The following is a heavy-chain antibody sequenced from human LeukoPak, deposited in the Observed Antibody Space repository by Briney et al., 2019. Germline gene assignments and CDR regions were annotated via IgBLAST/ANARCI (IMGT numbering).Heavy chain of an antibody. D-gene: IGHD3-16*02. J-gene: IGHJ5*02. Sequence: SETLSLTCTVSGGSISSYCWSWIRQPPGKGLEWIGYIYYSGSTNYNPSLKSRVTISVDTSKNQFSLKLSSVTAADTAVYYCARDRVADYVWGSYRYSNWFDPWGQGTLVTVSS. V-gene: IGHV4-59*01. CDR3: ARDRVADYVWGSYRYSNWFDP. CDR2: IYYSGST. CDR1: GGSISSYC.